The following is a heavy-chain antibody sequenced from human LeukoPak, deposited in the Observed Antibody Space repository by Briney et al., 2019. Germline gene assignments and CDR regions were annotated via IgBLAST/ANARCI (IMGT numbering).Heavy chain of an antibody. CDR3: ARGGRVRPY. CDR2: IYTSGST. V-gene: IGHV4-61*02. CDR1: GGSISSSSYY. J-gene: IGHJ4*02. Sequence: PSETLSLTCTVSGGSISSSSYYWSWIRQPAGKGLEWIGRIYTSGSTNYNPSLKSRVTISVDTSKNQFSLKLSSVTAADTAVYYCARGGRVRPYWGQGTLVTVSS. D-gene: IGHD1-26*01.